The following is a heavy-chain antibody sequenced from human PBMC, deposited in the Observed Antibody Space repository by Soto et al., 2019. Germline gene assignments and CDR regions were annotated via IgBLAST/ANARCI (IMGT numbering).Heavy chain of an antibody. CDR1: GYSFTSYW. CDR3: ARRGYSYGLGAHWFDP. Sequence: SLKISCKGSGYSFTSYWIGWVRQMPGKGLQWMGIIYPGDSDTRYSPSFQGQVTISADKSISTAYLQWSSLKASDTAMYYCARRGYSYGLGAHWFDPWGQGTLVTVSS. D-gene: IGHD5-18*01. CDR2: IYPGDSDT. J-gene: IGHJ5*02. V-gene: IGHV5-51*01.